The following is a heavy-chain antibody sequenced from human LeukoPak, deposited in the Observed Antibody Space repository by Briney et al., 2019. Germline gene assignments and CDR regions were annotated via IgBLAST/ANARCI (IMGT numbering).Heavy chain of an antibody. CDR3: ARAGYCTSNSCYSPNFYYMDV. V-gene: IGHV3-7*01. CDR2: MKEDANEE. Sequence: PGGSLRLSCAASGFTFRSYRMSWVRQAPGKGLEGVANMKEDANEEYYVDSVRGRFIISRENAKNSLFLQMYSLRADDTAVYYCARAGYCTSNSCYSPNFYYMDVWGKGTTVAVSS. D-gene: IGHD2-2*01. CDR1: GFTFRSYR. J-gene: IGHJ6*03.